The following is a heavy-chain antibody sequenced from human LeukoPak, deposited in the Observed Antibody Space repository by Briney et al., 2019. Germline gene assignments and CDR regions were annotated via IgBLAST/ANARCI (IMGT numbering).Heavy chain of an antibody. CDR3: ARVEGNYYDSSGYSFEI. CDR2: INHSGST. V-gene: IGHV4-34*01. J-gene: IGHJ3*02. CDR1: GGSFSGYY. Sequence: SETLSLTCAVYGGSFSGYYWSWIRQPPGKGLEWIGEINHSGSTNYNPSLKSRVTISVDTSKNQFSLKLSSVTAADTAVYYCARVEGNYYDSSGYSFEIWGQGTMVTVSS. D-gene: IGHD3-22*01.